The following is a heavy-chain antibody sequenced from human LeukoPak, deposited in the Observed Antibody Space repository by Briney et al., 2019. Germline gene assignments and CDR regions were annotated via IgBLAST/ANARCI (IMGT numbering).Heavy chain of an antibody. J-gene: IGHJ4*02. V-gene: IGHV4-39*07. CDR2: IYYSGST. Sequence: SETLSLTCTVSGGSISSSSYYWGWIRQPPGKGLEWIGSIYYSGSTYYNPSLKSRVTISVDTSKNQFSLKLSSVTAADTAVYYCALYCSGGSCYSVRGGEDYWGQGTLVTVSS. D-gene: IGHD2-15*01. CDR1: GGSISSSSYY. CDR3: ALYCSGGSCYSVRGGEDY.